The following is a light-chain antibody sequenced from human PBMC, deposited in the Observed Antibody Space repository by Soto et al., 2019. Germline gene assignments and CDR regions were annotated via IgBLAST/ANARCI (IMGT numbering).Light chain of an antibody. CDR2: GAS. V-gene: IGKV3-15*01. CDR3: QQYNNWPPSIT. Sequence: EILMTQSPATLSVSPVERATLSCRASQSVSSNLAWYQQKPGQAPRLLIYGASTRATGIPARFSGSGSGTEFTLTISSLQSEDFAVYYCQQYNNWPPSITFGQGTKVDIK. CDR1: QSVSSN. J-gene: IGKJ1*01.